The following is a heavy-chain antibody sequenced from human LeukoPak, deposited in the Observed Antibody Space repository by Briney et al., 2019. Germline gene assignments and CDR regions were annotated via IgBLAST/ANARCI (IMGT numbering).Heavy chain of an antibody. D-gene: IGHD3-22*01. CDR1: GGSFSGYY. V-gene: IGHV4-34*01. J-gene: IGHJ4*02. CDR3: ARMAGSSGL. Sequence: SETLSLTCAVYGGSFSGYYWSWIRQPPGKGLEWIGEINHSGSTNYNPSLKSRVTISVDTSKNQFSLKLSSVTAADTAVYCCARMAGSSGLWGQGTLVTVSS. CDR2: INHSGST.